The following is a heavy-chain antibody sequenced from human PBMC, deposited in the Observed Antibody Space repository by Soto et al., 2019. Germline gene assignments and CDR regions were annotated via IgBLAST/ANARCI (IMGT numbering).Heavy chain of an antibody. CDR3: ARGHIVVVVAAEFDY. CDR2: INPSGGST. D-gene: IGHD2-15*01. J-gene: IGHJ4*02. Sequence: ASVKVSCKASGYTFTSYYMHWVRQAPGQGLEWMGIINPSGGSTSYAQKFQGRVTMTRDTSTSTVYMELSSLRSEDTAVYYCARGHIVVVVAAEFDYWGQGTLVTVSS. CDR1: GYTFTSYY. V-gene: IGHV1-46*01.